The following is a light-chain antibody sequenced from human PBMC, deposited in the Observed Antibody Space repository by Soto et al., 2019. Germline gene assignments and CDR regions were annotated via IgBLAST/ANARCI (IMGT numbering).Light chain of an antibody. V-gene: IGKV3-20*01. J-gene: IGKJ5*01. CDR2: GAS. Sequence: EIVLTQSPGTLSLSPGEIATLSCRASQSVSSSYLAWYQQKPGQAPRLLIYGASNRATGIPDRFSGSGSATDFTLTISRLELEEVAVYYCQQYGSSPITFGQGTRLEIK. CDR3: QQYGSSPIT. CDR1: QSVSSSY.